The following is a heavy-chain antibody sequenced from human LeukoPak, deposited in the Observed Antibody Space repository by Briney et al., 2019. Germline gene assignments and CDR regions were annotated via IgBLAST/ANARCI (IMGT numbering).Heavy chain of an antibody. CDR2: IRYDGSNK. J-gene: IGHJ4*02. Sequence: PGGSLRLSCAASGFTFSSYGMHWVRQAPGKGLEWVAFIRYDGSNKYYADSVKGRFTISRDNPKNTLYLQMNSLRAEDTAVYYCAKDLYDYGGNSASPFDYWGQGTLVTVSS. CDR3: AKDLYDYGGNSASPFDY. CDR1: GFTFSSYG. V-gene: IGHV3-30*02. D-gene: IGHD4-23*01.